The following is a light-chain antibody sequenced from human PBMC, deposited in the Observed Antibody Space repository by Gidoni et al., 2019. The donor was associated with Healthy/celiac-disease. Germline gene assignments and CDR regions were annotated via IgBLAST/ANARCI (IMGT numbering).Light chain of an antibody. J-gene: IGKJ5*01. CDR1: QDISND. V-gene: IGKV1-33*01. CDR2: DAS. Sequence: DIQMTQSPSSLSASVGDKVTITCQASQDISNDLNWYQQKPGKAPKLLIYDASNLETGVPSRFSGSGSGTDFTFTISSLQPEDIATYYCQQYDNLPLAFGQGTQLEIK. CDR3: QQYDNLPLA.